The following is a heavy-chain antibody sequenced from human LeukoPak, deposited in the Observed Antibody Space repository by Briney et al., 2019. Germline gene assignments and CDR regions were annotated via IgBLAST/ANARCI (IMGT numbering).Heavy chain of an antibody. CDR2: IYYSGTT. V-gene: IGHV4-59*08. J-gene: IGHJ4*02. CDR1: GGSISSYY. CDR3: ARPNNLGATKPYDY. Sequence: PSETLSLTCTVSGGSISSYYWSWIRQPPGKGLEWIGSIYYSGTTNYNPSLKSRVTISVDTSKNQFSLKLSSVTAADTAVYYCARPNNLGATKPYDYWGQGTLVTVSS. D-gene: IGHD1-26*01.